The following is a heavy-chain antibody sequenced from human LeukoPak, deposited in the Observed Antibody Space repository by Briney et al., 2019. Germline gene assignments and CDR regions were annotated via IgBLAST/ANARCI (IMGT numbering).Heavy chain of an antibody. CDR3: ARVQDYYDSSGYYIAYYYFDY. CDR2: IKQDGSEK. J-gene: IGHJ4*02. Sequence: GGSLRLSCAASGFTFSSYWMSWVRQAPGKGLEWVANIKQDGSEKYYVDSVEGRFTISRDNAKNSLYLQMNSLRAEDTAVYYCARVQDYYDSSGYYIAYYYFDYWGQGTLVTVSS. CDR1: GFTFSSYW. D-gene: IGHD3-22*01. V-gene: IGHV3-7*01.